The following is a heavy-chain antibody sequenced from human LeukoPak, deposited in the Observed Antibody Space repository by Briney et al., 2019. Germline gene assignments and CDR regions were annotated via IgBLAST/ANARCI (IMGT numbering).Heavy chain of an antibody. CDR3: ARGTGWDCSSTSCYPWYFDL. CDR2: INHNGST. V-gene: IGHV4-34*01. CDR1: GGSFSGYY. J-gene: IGHJ2*01. Sequence: SETLSLTCAVYGGSFSGYYWSWIRQPPGKGLEWIGEINHNGSTNYNPSLKSRVTISVDTSKNQFSLKLSSVTAADTAVYYCARGTGWDCSSTSCYPWYFDLWGRGTLVTVSS. D-gene: IGHD2-2*01.